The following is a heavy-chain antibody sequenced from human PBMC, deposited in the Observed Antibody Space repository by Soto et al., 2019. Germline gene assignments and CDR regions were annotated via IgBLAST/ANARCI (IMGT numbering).Heavy chain of an antibody. CDR1: GGSISSYY. CDR3: ARRIMVYAMRETHYYYMDV. V-gene: IGHV4-59*08. Sequence: SETLSLTCTVSGGSISSYYWSWIRQPPGKGLEWIGYIYYSGSTNYNPSLKSRVTISVDTSKNQFSLKLSSVTAADTAVYYCARRIMVYAMRETHYYYMDVWGKGTTVTVSS. CDR2: IYYSGST. D-gene: IGHD2-8*01. J-gene: IGHJ6*03.